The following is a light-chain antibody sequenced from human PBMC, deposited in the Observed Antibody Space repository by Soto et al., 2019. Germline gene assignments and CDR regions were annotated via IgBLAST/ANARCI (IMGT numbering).Light chain of an antibody. CDR3: QKYNIASWT. CDR1: KGISNY. Sequence: DIQMPQSPSSLSASVGDRVTITCRASKGISNYLAWYQQQPGKVPKLLIYVASTFPSGGPSRFSGSGSMTYFTLTNSSLQAQDVATDYGQKYNIASWTLGQGTKVESK. CDR2: VAS. J-gene: IGKJ1*01. V-gene: IGKV1-27*01.